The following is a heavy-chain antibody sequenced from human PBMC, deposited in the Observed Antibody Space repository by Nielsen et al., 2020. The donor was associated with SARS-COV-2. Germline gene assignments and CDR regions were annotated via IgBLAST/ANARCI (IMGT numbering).Heavy chain of an antibody. CDR1: GGSISSGDYY. J-gene: IGHJ5*02. CDR3: ARGIYGSGSYDWFDP. CDR2: IYYSGST. Sequence: SETLSLTCTVSGGSISSGDYYWSWIRQPPGKGLEWIGYIYYSGSTYYNPSLKSRVTISVDTSKNQFSLKLSSVTAADTAVYYCARGIYGSGSYDWFDPWGQGTLVTVSS. D-gene: IGHD3-10*01. V-gene: IGHV4-30-4*01.